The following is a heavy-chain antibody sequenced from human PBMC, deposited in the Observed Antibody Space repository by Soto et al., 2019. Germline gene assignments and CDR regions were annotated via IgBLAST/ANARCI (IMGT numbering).Heavy chain of an antibody. CDR2: ISGSGGST. Sequence: GGSLRLSCAASGFTFRRYAMSWVRQAPGKGLEWVSAISGSGGSTYYADSVKGRFTISRDNSKNTLYLQMNSLRAEDTAVYYCAKEGRSGYDYFDYWGQGTLVTVSS. CDR1: GFTFRRYA. V-gene: IGHV3-23*01. CDR3: AKEGRSGYDYFDY. J-gene: IGHJ4*02. D-gene: IGHD5-12*01.